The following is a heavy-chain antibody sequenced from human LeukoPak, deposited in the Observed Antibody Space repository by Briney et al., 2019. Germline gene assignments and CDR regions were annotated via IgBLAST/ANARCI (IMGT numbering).Heavy chain of an antibody. CDR2: INPSGGST. D-gene: IGHD6-13*01. CDR1: GGTFSSYA. CDR3: ARVRAAAAGYYGMDV. Sequence: ASVKVSCKASGGTFSSYAISWVRQAPGQGLEWMGIINPSGGSTSYAQKFQGRVTMTRDTSTSTVYMELSSLRSEDTAVYYCARVRAAAAGYYGMDVWGQGTTVTVSS. V-gene: IGHV1-46*01. J-gene: IGHJ6*02.